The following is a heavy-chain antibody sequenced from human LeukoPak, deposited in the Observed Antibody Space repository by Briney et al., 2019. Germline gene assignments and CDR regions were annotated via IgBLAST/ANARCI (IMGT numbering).Heavy chain of an antibody. CDR1: GGSFSGYY. V-gene: IGHV4-34*01. J-gene: IGHJ5*02. D-gene: IGHD3-22*01. CDR3: ARVFWLFPYDSSGLINWFDP. Sequence: SETLSLTCAVYGGSFSGYYWSWIRQPPGKGLEWIGEINHSGSTYYNPSLKSRVTISVDTSKNQFSLKLSSVTAADTAVYYCARVFWLFPYDSSGLINWFDPWGQGTLVTVSS. CDR2: INHSGST.